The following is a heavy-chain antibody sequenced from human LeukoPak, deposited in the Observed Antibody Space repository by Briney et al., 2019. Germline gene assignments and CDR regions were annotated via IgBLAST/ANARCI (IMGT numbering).Heavy chain of an antibody. J-gene: IGHJ4*02. Sequence: ASVKVSCKASGYTFTSYYMHWVRQAPGQGLEWMGIINPSGGSTSYAQKFQGRVTISVDTSKNQFSLKLSSVTAADTAVYYCARHDLGEYSSVWYYFDYWGQGTLVTVSS. CDR2: INPSGGST. V-gene: IGHV1-46*01. D-gene: IGHD6-19*01. CDR1: GYTFTSYY. CDR3: ARHDLGEYSSVWYYFDY.